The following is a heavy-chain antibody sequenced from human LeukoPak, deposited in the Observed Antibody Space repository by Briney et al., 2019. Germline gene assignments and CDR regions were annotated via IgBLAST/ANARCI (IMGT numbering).Heavy chain of an antibody. CDR3: ARDGRALLRDFDY. J-gene: IGHJ4*02. V-gene: IGHV3-33*01. Sequence: PGGSLRPSCAASGFTFSSYVIHWVRQAPGKGLEWVAGIWYDGSNYYYADSVKGRFTISRDNSKNTLYLQMNSLRAEDTGVYYCARDGRALLRDFDYWGQGTLVTVSS. CDR2: IWYDGSNY. CDR1: GFTFSSYV. D-gene: IGHD1-26*01.